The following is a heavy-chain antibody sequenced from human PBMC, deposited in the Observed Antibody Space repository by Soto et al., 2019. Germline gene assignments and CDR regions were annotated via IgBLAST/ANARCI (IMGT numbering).Heavy chain of an antibody. D-gene: IGHD1-26*01. J-gene: IGHJ5*02. V-gene: IGHV4-61*08. CDR1: GGSISSGGYS. CDR2: IYYIGST. Sequence: LSLTCAVSGGSISSGGYSWSWIRQPPGKGLEWIGYIYYIGSTNYNPSLKSRVTISVDTSKNQFSLKLSSVTAADTAVYYCAKAQVDGSPGDNWFDPWGQGTLVTVSS. CDR3: AKAQVDGSPGDNWFDP.